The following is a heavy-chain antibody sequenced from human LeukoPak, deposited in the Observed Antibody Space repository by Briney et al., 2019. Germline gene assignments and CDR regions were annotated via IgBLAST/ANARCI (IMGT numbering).Heavy chain of an antibody. CDR1: GGSISSSSYY. CDR2: IYYSGST. CDR3: ARGRNRKWFGGRTTFDY. V-gene: IGHV4-39*01. Sequence: SETLSLTCTVSGGSISSSSYYWGWIRQPPGKGLEWIGSIYYSGSTYYNPSLKSRVTISVDTSKNQFSLKLSSVTAADTAVYYCARGRNRKWFGGRTTFDYWGQGTLVTVSS. J-gene: IGHJ4*02. D-gene: IGHD3-10*01.